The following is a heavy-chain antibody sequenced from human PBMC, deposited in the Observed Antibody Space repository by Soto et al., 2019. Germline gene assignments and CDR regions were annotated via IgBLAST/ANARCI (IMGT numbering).Heavy chain of an antibody. J-gene: IGHJ6*02. CDR2: ISAYNGNT. V-gene: IGHV1-18*01. D-gene: IGHD2-21*02. Sequence: QVQLVQSGAEVKQPGASVKVSCKASGYTFTSYGITWVRQAPGQGLEWMGGISAYNGNTNYAQKLQGRVTMTTDTSTSTAYMELRSLRSDDTAVYYCARASSYCGGDCYYYYGMDVWGQGTTVTVSS. CDR1: GYTFTSYG. CDR3: ARASSYCGGDCYYYYGMDV.